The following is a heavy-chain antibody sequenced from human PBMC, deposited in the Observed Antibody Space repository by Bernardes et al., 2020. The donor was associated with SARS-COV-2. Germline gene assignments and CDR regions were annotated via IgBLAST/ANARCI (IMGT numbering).Heavy chain of an antibody. CDR2: IWYDGSTK. D-gene: IGHD2-15*01. Sequence: GGSLRLSCAASGFTFHTYGMHWVRRAPGTGLEWVAVIWYDGSTKYYADSVKGRFTISRDNSKNTLYLQMNSLRVEDTAVYYCVRRFCAVSSSCGNFYGMGVWGQGTTVTVSS. CDR1: GFTFHTYG. V-gene: IGHV3-33*01. CDR3: VRRFCAVSSSCGNFYGMGV. J-gene: IGHJ6*02.